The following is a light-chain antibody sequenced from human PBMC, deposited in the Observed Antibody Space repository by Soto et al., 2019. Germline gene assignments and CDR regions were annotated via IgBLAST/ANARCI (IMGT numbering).Light chain of an antibody. CDR2: QVS. Sequence: QSALTQPASVSGSLGQSITISCTGTSSDVGGFNYVSWHQQHPGKAPKVIIYQVSYRPSGVSSRFSGSKSGNTASLTISGLQAEDEADYYCSSYTSTSNSYVFGTGTKLTVL. CDR3: SSYTSTSNSYV. CDR1: SSDVGGFNY. V-gene: IGLV2-14*01. J-gene: IGLJ1*01.